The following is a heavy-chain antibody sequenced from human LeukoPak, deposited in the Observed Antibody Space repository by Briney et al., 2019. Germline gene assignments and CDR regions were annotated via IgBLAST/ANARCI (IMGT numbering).Heavy chain of an antibody. Sequence: SETLSLTCTVSGGSISSYNWSWIRQPPGEGLGWIGYIYYSGSTNYNPSLKSRVTISVDTSKNQFSLKLSSVTAADTAVYYCARDLGNYYYYMDVWGKGTTVTVSS. CDR3: ARDLGNYYYYMDV. CDR1: GGSISSYN. CDR2: IYYSGST. J-gene: IGHJ6*03. V-gene: IGHV4-59*12.